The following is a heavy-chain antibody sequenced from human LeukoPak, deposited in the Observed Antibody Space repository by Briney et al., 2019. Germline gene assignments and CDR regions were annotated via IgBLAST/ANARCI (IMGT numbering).Heavy chain of an antibody. CDR2: IWSDATNR. CDR3: ARDAQTGFDYSNSLEY. J-gene: IGHJ4*01. Sequence: GKSLRLSCAASGFIFSHYGMHWVRQAPGRGLEWVAVIWSDATNRFYGASVKGRFTISRDNSQNTVFLQMNSLRAEDTAIYYCARDAQTGFDYSNSLEYWGHGTLVTVSS. CDR1: GFIFSHYG. V-gene: IGHV3-33*01. D-gene: IGHD4-11*01.